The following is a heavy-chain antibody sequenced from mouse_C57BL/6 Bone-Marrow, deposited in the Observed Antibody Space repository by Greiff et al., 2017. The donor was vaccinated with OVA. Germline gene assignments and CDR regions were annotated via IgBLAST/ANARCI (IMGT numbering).Heavy chain of an antibody. CDR2: SRNKANDYKT. V-gene: IGHV7-1*01. CDR3: ARDASTGGLYAMDD. D-gene: IGHD4-1*02. J-gene: IGHJ4*01. Sequence: EVNVVESGGGLVQSGRSLRLSCATSGFTFSDFYMEWVRQAPGKGLEWIAASRNKANDYKTEYNASVKGRFTVDRDSSPSILYRQMNALRAEDTAIYYCARDASTGGLYAMDDWGQGTSVTVSS. CDR1: GFTFSDFY.